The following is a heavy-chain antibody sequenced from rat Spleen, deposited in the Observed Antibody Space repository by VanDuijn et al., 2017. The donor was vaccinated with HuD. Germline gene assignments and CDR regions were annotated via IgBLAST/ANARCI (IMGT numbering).Heavy chain of an antibody. CDR2: ITNSGGFI. Sequence: EVQLVESGGGAVQPGRSMKLSCAASGLSFSNYDMAWVRQAPTEGLEWVASITNSGGFIFYRDSVKGRFTVSRDNARSSLYLQMDSLRSEDTATYYCTTITMAAFTYWGQGTLVTVSS. D-gene: IGHD1-2*01. CDR3: TTITMAAFTY. CDR1: GLSFSNYD. J-gene: IGHJ3*01. V-gene: IGHV5-25*01.